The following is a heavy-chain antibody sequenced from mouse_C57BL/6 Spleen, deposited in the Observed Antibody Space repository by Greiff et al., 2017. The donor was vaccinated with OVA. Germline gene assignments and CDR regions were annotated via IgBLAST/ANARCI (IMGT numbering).Heavy chain of an antibody. J-gene: IGHJ4*01. Sequence: QVHVKQPGAELVKPGASVKLSCKASGYTFTSYWMHWVKQRPGRGLEWIGRIDPNSGGTKSNEKFKSKATLTVDKPSSTAYMQLSSLTSADSAVYYCARPPYYGSSTLDAMDYWGQGTSVTVSS. V-gene: IGHV1-72*01. CDR3: ARPPYYGSSTLDAMDY. CDR2: IDPNSGGT. CDR1: GYTFTSYW. D-gene: IGHD1-1*01.